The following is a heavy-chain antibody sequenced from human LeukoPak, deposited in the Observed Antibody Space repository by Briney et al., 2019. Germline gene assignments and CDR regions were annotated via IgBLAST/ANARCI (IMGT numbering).Heavy chain of an antibody. CDR2: IYNSGSP. V-gene: IGHV4-4*07. Sequence: SETLSLTCTVSGGSISSYYWSWIRQPAGKGLEWIGHIYNSGSPNYNPSLKGRVTMSVATSKNQFSLHLSSVTAADTAVYYCARSAFLVTAPGLYYFDYWGQGTLVAVSS. D-gene: IGHD6-13*01. CDR3: ARSAFLVTAPGLYYFDY. CDR1: GGSISSYY. J-gene: IGHJ4*02.